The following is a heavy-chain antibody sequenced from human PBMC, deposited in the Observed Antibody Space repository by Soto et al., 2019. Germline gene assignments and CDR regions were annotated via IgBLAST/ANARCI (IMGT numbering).Heavy chain of an antibody. CDR1: GFTFSSYG. CDR2: IWYDGSNK. CDR3: ARDLDGDYLDY. V-gene: IGHV3-33*01. Sequence: QVQLVESGGGVVQPGRSLRLSCAASGFTFSSYGMHWVRQAPGKGLEWVAVIWYDGSNKYYADSVKGRFTISRDNSKNTLYLQMNSLRAEDTAVYYGARDLDGDYLDYWGQGTLVTVSS. D-gene: IGHD4-17*01. J-gene: IGHJ4*02.